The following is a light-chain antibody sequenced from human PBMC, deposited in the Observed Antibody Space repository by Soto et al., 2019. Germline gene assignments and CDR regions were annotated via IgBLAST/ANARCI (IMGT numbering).Light chain of an antibody. J-gene: IGKJ4*01. Sequence: DIHMTQSPSSVSASVGDRVTITCRASQGISSWLAWYQQKPGKAPKLLIYTVSSLQSGVPSRFSGGGSGTYFTLTIGSLQPEDVATLQCEQANGFPLTFGGGTRVEIK. CDR3: EQANGFPLT. CDR1: QGISSW. V-gene: IGKV1-12*01. CDR2: TVS.